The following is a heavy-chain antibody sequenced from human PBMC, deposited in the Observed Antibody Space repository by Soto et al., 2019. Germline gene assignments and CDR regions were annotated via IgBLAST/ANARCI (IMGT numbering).Heavy chain of an antibody. Sequence: GSSVKVSCKASGYTFTSYYMHWVRQAPGQGLEWMGIINPSGGSTSYAQKFQGRVTMTRDTSTSTVYMELSSLRSEDTAVYYCARARFQLADFDIWGQGTMVTVSS. CDR3: ARARFQLADFDI. J-gene: IGHJ3*02. D-gene: IGHD6-6*01. CDR1: GYTFTSYY. CDR2: INPSGGST. V-gene: IGHV1-46*01.